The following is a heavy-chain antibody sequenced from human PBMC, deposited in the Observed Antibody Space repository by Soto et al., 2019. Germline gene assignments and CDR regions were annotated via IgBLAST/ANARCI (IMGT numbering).Heavy chain of an antibody. CDR3: AETAPNINYVMDV. J-gene: IGHJ6*02. CDR1: GFTFTSSA. V-gene: IGHV1-58*01. D-gene: IGHD2-15*01. Sequence: WASVKVSCKASGFTFTSSAVQWVRQARGQRLEWIGWIVVGSGNTNYAQKFQERVTITRDMSTSTAYMELSSRRSEDTAVYYCAETAPNINYVMDVWGQGTTVTVSS. CDR2: IVVGSGNT.